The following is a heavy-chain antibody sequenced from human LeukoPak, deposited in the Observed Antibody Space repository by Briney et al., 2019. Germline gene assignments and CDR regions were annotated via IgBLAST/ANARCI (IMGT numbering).Heavy chain of an antibody. V-gene: IGHV3-48*03. CDR2: ISGSGSTI. D-gene: IGHD5-18*01. CDR1: GFTFSNYE. J-gene: IGHJ4*02. Sequence: GGSLRLSCAASGFTFSNYEMNWVRQAPGKGLEWVSYISGSGSTIYYADSVKGRFTISRDYAKDSLYLQMNSLRAEDTAVYYCARVRSGYSHENYFDYWGQGTLVTVSS. CDR3: ARVRSGYSHENYFDY.